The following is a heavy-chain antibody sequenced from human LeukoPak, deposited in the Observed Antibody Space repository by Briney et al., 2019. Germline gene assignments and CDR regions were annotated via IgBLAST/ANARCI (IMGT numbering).Heavy chain of an antibody. CDR1: GFTFSDYG. CDR2: VSYGGNNQ. CDR3: AREGRVSGSYLSSTEYFQY. V-gene: IGHV3-30*19. J-gene: IGHJ1*01. Sequence: HTGGSLRLSCAASGFTFSDYGMHWVRQTPGKGLEWVAVVSYGGNNQYYANSVRGRFTISRDNSNNTLYLQMNSLTTDDTAVYYCAREGRVSGSYLSSTEYFQYWGLGTLVTVSS. D-gene: IGHD1-26*01.